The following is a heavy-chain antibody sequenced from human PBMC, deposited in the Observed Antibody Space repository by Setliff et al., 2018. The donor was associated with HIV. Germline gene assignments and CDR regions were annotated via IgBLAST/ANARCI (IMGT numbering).Heavy chain of an antibody. CDR2: IYHSEYT. CDR1: GGSISSDNW. Sequence: KPSETLSLTCAVSGGSISSDNWWTWVRQAPGKGLEWIGEIYHSEYTNYNPSLKSRVSMSVDTSKNQFSLKLSSVTAADTAVYYCARDDGGSLIDYWGQGTLVTVSS. CDR3: ARDDGGSLIDY. D-gene: IGHD1-26*01. V-gene: IGHV4-4*02. J-gene: IGHJ4*02.